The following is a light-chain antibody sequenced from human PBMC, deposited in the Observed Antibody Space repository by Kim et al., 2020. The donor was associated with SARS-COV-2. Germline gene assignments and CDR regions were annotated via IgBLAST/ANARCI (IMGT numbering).Light chain of an antibody. CDR1: QDISNY. CDR3: QQYDYLPIYT. CDR2: DAS. J-gene: IGKJ2*01. V-gene: IGKV1-33*01. Sequence: DIQMTQSPSSLSASVGDRVTITCQASQDISNYLNWYQQKPGKAPKLLIYDASNLETGVPSRFSGSGSGTDFTFTISSLQPEDIATYYCQQYDYLPIYTLGRGTKLEI.